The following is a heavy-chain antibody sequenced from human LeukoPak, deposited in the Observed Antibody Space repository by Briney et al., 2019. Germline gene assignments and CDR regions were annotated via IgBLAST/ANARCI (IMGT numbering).Heavy chain of an antibody. Sequence: EASVKVSCKASGGTFSSYAISWVRQAPGQGLEWRGGIIPILGTANYAQTFQGRVTITADESTSTAYMELSSLRSEDTAVYYCARADTVTTKGGVYWGQGTLVTVSS. CDR3: ARADTVTTKGGVY. D-gene: IGHD4-17*01. CDR2: IIPILGTA. CDR1: GGTFSSYA. V-gene: IGHV1-69*13. J-gene: IGHJ4*02.